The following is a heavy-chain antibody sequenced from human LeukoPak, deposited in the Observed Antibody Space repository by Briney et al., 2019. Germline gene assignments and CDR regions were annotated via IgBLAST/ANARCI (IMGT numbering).Heavy chain of an antibody. D-gene: IGHD3-16*01. CDR3: ARERASWGWFDP. Sequence: GGSLRLSCAASGLTVSSNYMSWVRQAPGKGLEWVAVIYSGGSTYYEDSVKGRLTISRDNSKNTLSLQLSSLRAEDTAVYYCARERASWGWFDPWGQGTLVSVSS. CDR2: IYSGGST. CDR1: GLTVSSNY. J-gene: IGHJ5*02. V-gene: IGHV3-53*01.